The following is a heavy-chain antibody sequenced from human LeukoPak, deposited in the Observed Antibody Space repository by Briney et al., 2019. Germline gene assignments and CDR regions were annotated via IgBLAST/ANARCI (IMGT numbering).Heavy chain of an antibody. Sequence: SGGSLRLSCAASGFTFNNYAMSWVRQAPGKGLEWVSGINGSGCSTYYADSQKGRFTIPRDNSKNTLYLQMNSLRAEDTAVYYCAKRGAYPNWFDPWGQGTLVTVSS. J-gene: IGHJ5*02. CDR2: INGSGCST. V-gene: IGHV3-23*01. D-gene: IGHD3-16*01. CDR3: AKRGAYPNWFDP. CDR1: GFTFNNYA.